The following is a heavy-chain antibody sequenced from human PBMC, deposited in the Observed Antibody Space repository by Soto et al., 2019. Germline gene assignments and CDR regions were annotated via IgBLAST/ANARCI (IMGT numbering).Heavy chain of an antibody. Sequence: KPVGSLRLSCAASGFTFSSYSMNWVRQAPGKGLEWVSSISSSSSYIYYADSVKGRFTISRDNAKNSLYLQMNSLRAEDTAVYYCARVGGSSWYLTDYWGQGTLVTVSS. CDR3: ARVGGSSWYLTDY. CDR1: GFTFSSYS. J-gene: IGHJ4*02. D-gene: IGHD6-13*01. CDR2: ISSSSSYI. V-gene: IGHV3-21*01.